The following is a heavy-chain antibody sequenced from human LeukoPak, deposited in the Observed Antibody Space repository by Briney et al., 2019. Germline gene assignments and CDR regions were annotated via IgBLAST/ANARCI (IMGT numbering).Heavy chain of an antibody. J-gene: IGHJ6*03. V-gene: IGHV3-33*06. CDR2: IWHDGSVE. D-gene: IGHD3-16*01. CDR1: GFMFSRLG. CDR3: AKGGDQFRGYLAA. Sequence: GESLKISCTASGFMFSRLGMQWVRQAPGEGLEWVAMIWHDGSVEEYADSVKGRFTISRDNSQNTLYLQMNSLRDDDTAVYYCAKGGDQFRGYLAAWGKGTRSPSL.